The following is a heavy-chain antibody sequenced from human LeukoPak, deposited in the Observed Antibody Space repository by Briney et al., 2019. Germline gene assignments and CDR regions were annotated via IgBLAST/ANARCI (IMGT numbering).Heavy chain of an antibody. CDR3: VSHACRILGCYAASWRCFDH. J-gene: IGHJ4*02. CDR1: GLTFSRYW. Sequence: GGSLRLSCEASGLTFSRYWLTWVRQAPGKGLEWVANINEDGSEKNYVDSVKGRFSISRDNAKSSLYLQMNNLRAEDTAVYHCVSHACRILGCYAASWRCFDHWGQGTLVTVSS. CDR2: INEDGSEK. D-gene: IGHD2-2*01. V-gene: IGHV3-7*03.